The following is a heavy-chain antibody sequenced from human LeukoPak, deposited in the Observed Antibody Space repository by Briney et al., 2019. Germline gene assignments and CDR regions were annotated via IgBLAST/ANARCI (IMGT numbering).Heavy chain of an antibody. CDR1: GGSISSSSYY. D-gene: IGHD4-23*01. CDR3: AREGGDYGGNSQFWYFDL. CDR2: IYYSGST. V-gene: IGHV4-39*07. J-gene: IGHJ2*01. Sequence: SGTLSLTCAVSGGSISSSSYYWGWIRQPPGKGLKWIGSIYYSGSTYYNPSLKSRVTIPVDTSKNQFSLKLSSVTAADTAVYYCAREGGDYGGNSQFWYFDLWGRGTLVTVSS.